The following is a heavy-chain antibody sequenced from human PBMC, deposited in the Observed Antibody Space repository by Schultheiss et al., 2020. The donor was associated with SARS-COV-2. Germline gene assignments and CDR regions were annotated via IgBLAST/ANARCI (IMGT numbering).Heavy chain of an antibody. Sequence: SQTLSLTCAVYGGSFSGYYWSWIRQPPGKGLEWIGEINHSGSTNYNPSLKSRVTISVDTSKNQFSLKLSSVTAADTAVYYCAKGRGVDYWGQGTLVTVSS. V-gene: IGHV4-34*01. CDR3: AKGRGVDY. CDR2: INHSGST. D-gene: IGHD3-10*01. CDR1: GGSFSGYY. J-gene: IGHJ4*02.